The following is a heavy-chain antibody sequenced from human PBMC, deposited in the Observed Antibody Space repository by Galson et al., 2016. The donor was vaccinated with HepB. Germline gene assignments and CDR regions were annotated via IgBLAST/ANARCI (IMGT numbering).Heavy chain of an antibody. CDR3: ARGAHRIAYFDY. Sequence: SLRLSCAASGFTFSSFTMHWVRQAPGKGLEWVAVISYDGSNKYYADSVKGRFTISRDISKNTLYLQMNSLRAEDTAVYYCARGAHRIAYFDYWGQGTLATVSS. V-gene: IGHV3-30-3*01. CDR2: ISYDGSNK. CDR1: GFTFSSFT. D-gene: IGHD1-14*01. J-gene: IGHJ4*02.